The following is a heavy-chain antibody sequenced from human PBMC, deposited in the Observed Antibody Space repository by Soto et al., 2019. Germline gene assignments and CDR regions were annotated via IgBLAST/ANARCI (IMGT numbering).Heavy chain of an antibody. J-gene: IGHJ6*02. CDR3: ATRNAAAGTDYYYYGMDV. V-gene: IGHV1-69*13. CDR1: GGTFSSYA. CDR2: IIPIFGTA. Sequence: SVKVSCKASGGTFSSYAISWLRQAPGQGLEWMGGIIPIFGTANYAQKFQGRVTITADESTSTAYMELSSLRSEDTAVYYCATRNAAAGTDYYYYGMDVWGQGTTVTVSS. D-gene: IGHD6-13*01.